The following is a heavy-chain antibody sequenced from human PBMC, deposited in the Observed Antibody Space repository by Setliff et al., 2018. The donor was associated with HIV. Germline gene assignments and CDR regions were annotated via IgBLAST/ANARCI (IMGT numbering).Heavy chain of an antibody. J-gene: IGHJ4*02. CDR1: GYALTSYS. CDR2: ISDYNSNT. CDR3: AREFPGGTKGFDY. V-gene: IGHV1-18*01. Sequence: ASVKVSCKASGYALTSYSLTWVRQAPGQGLEWMGWISDYNSNTEYAQKFQDRVTMTRDTYTSTVYMDLSRLRSEDTAVYYCAREFPGGTKGFDYWGQGTRVTVSS. D-gene: IGHD1-1*01.